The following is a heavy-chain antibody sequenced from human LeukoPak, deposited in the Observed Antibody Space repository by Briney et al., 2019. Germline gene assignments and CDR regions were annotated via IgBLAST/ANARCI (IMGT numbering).Heavy chain of an antibody. Sequence: ASVKVSCKASGGTFSSYAISWVRQAPGQGLEWMGWISAYNGNTNYAQKLQGRVTMTTDTSTSTAYMELRSLRSDDTAVYYCAREKTTVTTGDYYYYYGMDVWGQGTTVTVSS. CDR3: AREKTTVTTGDYYYYYGMDV. CDR1: GGTFSSYA. J-gene: IGHJ6*02. D-gene: IGHD4-17*01. V-gene: IGHV1-18*01. CDR2: ISAYNGNT.